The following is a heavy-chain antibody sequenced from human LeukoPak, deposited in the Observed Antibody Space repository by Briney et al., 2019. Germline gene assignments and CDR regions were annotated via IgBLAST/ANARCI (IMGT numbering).Heavy chain of an antibody. V-gene: IGHV5-51*01. CDR3: AYGKYYFDY. CDR2: IYPGDSDT. Sequence: GESLKISCNGSGYRFTSNWIAWVRQMPGKGLEWMGIIYPGDSDTRYSPSFQGQVTISADKSISTAYLQWSSLRASDTAIYFCAYGKYYFDYWGQGTLVTVSS. D-gene: IGHD3-16*01. J-gene: IGHJ4*02. CDR1: GYRFTSNW.